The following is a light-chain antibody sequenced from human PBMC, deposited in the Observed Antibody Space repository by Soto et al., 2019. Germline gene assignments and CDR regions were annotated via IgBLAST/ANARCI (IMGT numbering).Light chain of an antibody. V-gene: IGKV1-5*03. J-gene: IGKJ1*01. CDR1: QSISTW. CDR3: QHYASYSGT. Sequence: DTQMTRSRSTLSASVGGRVTITCRASQSISTWLAWYRQKPGKAPKLLIYKASTLKSGVPSRFSGSGSGTEFTLTISSLQPDDFATYYCQHYASYSGTFGQGTKVDIK. CDR2: KAS.